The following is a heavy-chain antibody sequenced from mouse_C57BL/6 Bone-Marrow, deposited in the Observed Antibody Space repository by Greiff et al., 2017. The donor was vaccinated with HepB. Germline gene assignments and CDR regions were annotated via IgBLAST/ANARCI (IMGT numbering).Heavy chain of an antibody. V-gene: IGHV5-12*01. Sequence: EVMLVESGGGLVQPGGSLKLSCAASGFTFSDYYMYWVRQTPEKRLEWVAYISNGGGSTYYPDTVKGRFTISRDNAKNTLYLQMSRLKSEDTAMYYCARHKRDYLFAYWGQGTLVTVSA. D-gene: IGHD2-4*01. CDR2: ISNGGGST. CDR3: ARHKRDYLFAY. J-gene: IGHJ3*01. CDR1: GFTFSDYY.